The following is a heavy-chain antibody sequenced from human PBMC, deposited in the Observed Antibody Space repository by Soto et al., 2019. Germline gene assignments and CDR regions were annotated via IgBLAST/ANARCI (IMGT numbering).Heavy chain of an antibody. D-gene: IGHD3-16*01. CDR1: GYTFYTYG. Sequence: ASVNVSCKASGYTFYTYGINWVRQAPGQGLEWLGWVSPYNDNTVYAQKVQGRVTMTTDTSTNTAYMELRSLRSDDTAIYYCARDFGNDLSAPGAVFDYWGQGTLVTVSS. CDR2: VSPYNDNT. V-gene: IGHV1-18*01. CDR3: ARDFGNDLSAPGAVFDY. J-gene: IGHJ4*02.